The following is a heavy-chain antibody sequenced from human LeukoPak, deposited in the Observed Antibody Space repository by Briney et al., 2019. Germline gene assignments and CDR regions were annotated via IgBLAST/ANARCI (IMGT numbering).Heavy chain of an antibody. Sequence: SQTLSLTCTVSGGSISSGSYYWSWIRQPAGKGLEWIGRIYTSGSTNYNPSLKSRVTISVDKSKNQFSLKLSSVTAADTAVYYCARRSGGGRYSSSSYYWAPANYYYMDVWDKGTTVTVSS. CDR2: IYTSGST. D-gene: IGHD6-6*01. CDR3: ARRSGGGRYSSSSYYWAPANYYYMDV. J-gene: IGHJ6*03. V-gene: IGHV4-61*02. CDR1: GGSISSGSYY.